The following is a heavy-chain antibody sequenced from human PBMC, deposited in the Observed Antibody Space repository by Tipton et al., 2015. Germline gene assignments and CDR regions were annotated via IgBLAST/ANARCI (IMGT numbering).Heavy chain of an antibody. Sequence: TLSLTCTVSGAPVRDPFFYWAWIRQSPGGLERMGDIYFRGNTQYNLSLKRRLTMSVDTSKNQFALMLSSVTAADTAVYYCASGGLRCDYWGQGTLVTVSS. J-gene: IGHJ4*02. D-gene: IGHD4-17*01. CDR1: GAPVRDPFFY. CDR2: IYFRGNT. CDR3: ASGGLRCDY. V-gene: IGHV4-61*01.